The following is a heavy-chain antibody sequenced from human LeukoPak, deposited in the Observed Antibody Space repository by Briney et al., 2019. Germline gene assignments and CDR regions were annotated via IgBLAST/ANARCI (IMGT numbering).Heavy chain of an antibody. Sequence: ASVKVSCKASGYTFTGYYMHWVRQAPGQGLEWMGWINPNSGGTNYAQKFQGRVTMTRDTSISTAYMELSRLRSDDTAVYYCARESENRYCSSTSCYGWFDPWGQGTLVTVSS. CDR3: ARESENRYCSSTSCYGWFDP. J-gene: IGHJ5*02. CDR2: INPNSGGT. V-gene: IGHV1-2*02. D-gene: IGHD2-2*01. CDR1: GYTFTGYY.